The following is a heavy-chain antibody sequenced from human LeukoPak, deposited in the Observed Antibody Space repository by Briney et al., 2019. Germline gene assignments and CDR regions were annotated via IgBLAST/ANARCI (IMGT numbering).Heavy chain of an antibody. CDR3: ARALYCSSTSCYAFFDY. CDR1: GSSISSYY. Sequence: SETLSLTCTVSGSSISSYYWSWIRQPPGKGLEWIGYIYYSGSTNHNPSLKSRVTISVDTSKNQFSQKLSSVTAADTAVYYCARALYCSSTSCYAFFDYWGQGTLVTVSS. J-gene: IGHJ4*02. CDR2: IYYSGST. D-gene: IGHD2-2*01. V-gene: IGHV4-59*01.